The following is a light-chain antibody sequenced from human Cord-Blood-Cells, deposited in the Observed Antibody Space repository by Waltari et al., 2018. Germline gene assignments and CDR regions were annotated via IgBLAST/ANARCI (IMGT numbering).Light chain of an antibody. CDR3: QQYYSTPRT. V-gene: IGKV4-1*01. CDR1: QSVLYSSNHKNY. J-gene: IGKJ1*01. Sequence: DIVMTQSPDSLAVSLGERATINCKSSQSVLYSSNHKNYLAWYQPKPGQPPKLLIYWASTRESGVPDRFSGSGSGTDFTLTISSLQAEDVAVYYCQQYYSTPRTFGQGTKVEIK. CDR2: WAS.